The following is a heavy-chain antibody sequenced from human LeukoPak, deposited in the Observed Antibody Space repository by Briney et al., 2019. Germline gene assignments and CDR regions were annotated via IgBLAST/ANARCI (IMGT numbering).Heavy chain of an antibody. CDR2: IRYDGSNK. CDR3: TKDVLRYFDWYLLDY. Sequence: GGSLRLSCAASGFTFSSYGMHWVRQAPGKGLEWVAFIRYDGSNKYYADSVKGRFTISRDNSKNTLYLQMNSLRAEDTAVYYCTKDVLRYFDWYLLDYWGQGTLVTVSS. V-gene: IGHV3-30*02. D-gene: IGHD3-9*01. J-gene: IGHJ4*02. CDR1: GFTFSSYG.